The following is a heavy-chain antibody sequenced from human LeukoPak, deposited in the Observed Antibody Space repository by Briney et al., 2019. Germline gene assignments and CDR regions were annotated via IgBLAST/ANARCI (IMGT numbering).Heavy chain of an antibody. J-gene: IGHJ6*01. CDR1: GFTFKNYV. V-gene: IGHV3-30*18. Sequence: PGGSLRLSCEASGFTFKNYVMHWVRQAPGKGLEWVAVIAYDGSNEFYSDIVKGRLSISRDNSKNTLYLQMNSLRPEDTAVYYCAKSFYFGSGRSYYYYGMDVWGQGTTVTVSS. D-gene: IGHD3-10*01. CDR3: AKSFYFGSGRSYYYYGMDV. CDR2: IAYDGSNE.